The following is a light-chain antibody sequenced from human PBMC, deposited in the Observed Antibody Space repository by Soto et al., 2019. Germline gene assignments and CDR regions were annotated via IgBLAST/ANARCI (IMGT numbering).Light chain of an antibody. J-gene: IGKJ1*01. CDR3: YPYGSAPWT. CDR1: QSVSSSY. CDR2: GAS. V-gene: IGKV3-20*01. Sequence: PGRQCLSLGVGAASSKKNSQSVSSSYLAWYQQKPGQAPRLLIYGASSRATGIPDRFSGSVSFLHSKVAIRGSDAESSAVHNRYPYGSAPWTFRWGTKVDIK.